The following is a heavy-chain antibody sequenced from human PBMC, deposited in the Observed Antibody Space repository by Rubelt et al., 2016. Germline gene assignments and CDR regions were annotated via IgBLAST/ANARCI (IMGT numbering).Heavy chain of an antibody. J-gene: IGHJ4*02. D-gene: IGHD6-19*01. CDR1: GGSISSYY. Sequence: QVQLQESGPGLVKPSETLSLTCTVSGGSISSYYWSWIRQPPGKGLEWIGEINHRGSTNYNPSLKSRVTISVDTSKKQFSLKLRSVTAADTAVYYCARAGIDSSGWYYFDYWGQGTLVTVSS. V-gene: IGHV4-59*12. CDR2: INHRGST. CDR3: ARAGIDSSGWYYFDY.